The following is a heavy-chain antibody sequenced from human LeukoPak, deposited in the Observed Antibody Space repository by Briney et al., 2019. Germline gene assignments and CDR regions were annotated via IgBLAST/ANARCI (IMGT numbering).Heavy chain of an antibody. CDR1: GFTFSSYS. CDR2: ISSSSSYI. V-gene: IGHV3-21*01. D-gene: IGHD4-23*01. Sequence: PGGSLRLSCAASGFTFSSYSMNWVRQAPGKGLEWVSSISSSSSYIYYADSVKGRFTISRDNAKNSLYLQMNSLRAEDTAVYYCARVPYGGNSGLFDYWGQGTLVTVSS. J-gene: IGHJ4*02. CDR3: ARVPYGGNSGLFDY.